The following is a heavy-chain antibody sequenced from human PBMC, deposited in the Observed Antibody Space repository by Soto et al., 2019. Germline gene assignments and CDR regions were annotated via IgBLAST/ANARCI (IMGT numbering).Heavy chain of an antibody. CDR2: ISGSGGNT. CDR1: GFTFSSYA. D-gene: IGHD2-21*02. V-gene: IGHV3-23*01. CDR3: AKGVRTRCDVNLYNWFDL. J-gene: IGHJ5*02. Sequence: EVQLLESGGGLVQPGGSLRLSCAASGFTFSSYAMTWVRQAPGKGLEWVSIISGSGGNTYYADSGKGRFTVSRDNDKNPLYRQKNSLRAEDTAVYYCAKGVRTRCDVNLYNWFDLWGQGTLVTVSS.